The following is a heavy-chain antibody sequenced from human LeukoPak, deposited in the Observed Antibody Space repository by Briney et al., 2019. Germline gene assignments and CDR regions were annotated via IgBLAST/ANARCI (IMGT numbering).Heavy chain of an antibody. J-gene: IGHJ4*02. CDR3: ARAPTMTPLVVDS. CDR1: GFTFSSYA. D-gene: IGHD2-15*01. V-gene: IGHV3-23*01. Sequence: GGSVRLSCVASGFTFSSYAMSWVRQAPGQGLEWVSAIRVSGTSTFYADSVKGRFTISRDDSKNTLYLQMNSLRADDTAVYYCARAPTMTPLVVDSWGEGTLASASS. CDR2: IRVSGTST.